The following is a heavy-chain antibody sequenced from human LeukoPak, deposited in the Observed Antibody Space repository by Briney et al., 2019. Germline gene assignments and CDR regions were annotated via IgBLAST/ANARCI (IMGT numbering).Heavy chain of an antibody. J-gene: IGHJ4*02. CDR3: AKGNNSLSFNFDY. Sequence: GGSLRLSCAASGFTFRDFSMHWVRQAPGKGLEKVSLVSGDGGVTHYADSVKGRFTISRDNSKNSLYLQMSSLRVEDTAFYYCAKGNNSLSFNFDYWDQGTLVTVSS. CDR1: GFTFRDFS. CDR2: VSGDGGVT. V-gene: IGHV3-43*02. D-gene: IGHD2/OR15-2a*01.